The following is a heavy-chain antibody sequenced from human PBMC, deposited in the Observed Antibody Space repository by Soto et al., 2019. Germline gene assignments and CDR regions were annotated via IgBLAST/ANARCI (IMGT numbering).Heavy chain of an antibody. J-gene: IGHJ3*02. D-gene: IGHD6-6*01. CDR3: ARALPTSIAARFDAFDI. CDR1: GGSISSGGYY. Sequence: TLSLTCTVSGGSISSGGYYWSWIRQHPGKGLEWIGYIYYSGSTYYNPSLKSRVTISVDTSKNQFSLKLSSVTAADTAVYYCARALPTSIAARFDAFDIWGQGTMVTVSS. V-gene: IGHV4-31*03. CDR2: IYYSGST.